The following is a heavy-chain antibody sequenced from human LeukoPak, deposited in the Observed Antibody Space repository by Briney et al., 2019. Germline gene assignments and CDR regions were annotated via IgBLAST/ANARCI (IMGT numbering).Heavy chain of an antibody. J-gene: IGHJ4*02. Sequence: GGSLRLSCAASGFTFSSYWMNWVRQAPGKGLEWVAVISYDGSNKYYADSVKGRFTISRDNSKNTLYLQMNSLRAEDTAVYYCAREQTGTTLDYWGQGTLVTVSS. D-gene: IGHD1-7*01. V-gene: IGHV3-30-3*01. CDR2: ISYDGSNK. CDR3: AREQTGTTLDY. CDR1: GFTFSSYW.